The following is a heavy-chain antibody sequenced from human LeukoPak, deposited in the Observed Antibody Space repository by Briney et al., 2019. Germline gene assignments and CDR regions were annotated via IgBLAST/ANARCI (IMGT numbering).Heavy chain of an antibody. Sequence: GGSLRLSCAASGFTLSTYAMSWVRQPPGKGLEWVAATSSSDAGTYHADSVRGRFTASRDNSKHTPYMQMNSLRADHTAVYLCVRGAHTSSLLNFTYGGQASLVSVSS. CDR3: VRGAHTSSLLNFTY. V-gene: IGHV3-23*01. CDR2: TSSSDAGT. CDR1: GFTLSTYA. J-gene: IGHJ4*02. D-gene: IGHD6-6*01.